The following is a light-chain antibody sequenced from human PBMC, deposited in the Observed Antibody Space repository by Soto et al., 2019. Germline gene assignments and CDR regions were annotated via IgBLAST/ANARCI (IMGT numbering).Light chain of an antibody. J-gene: IGKJ1*01. CDR3: QQTFSILPWT. V-gene: IGKV1-39*01. Sequence: DIQLTQSPSSLTASVGDRVTITCRASQTIRAYLNWYQQKPGMAPQLLIYAASSVQSGVPSRFSGSGSGTDLTLTISSLQPEDFATYYCQQTFSILPWTFGPGTKVE. CDR2: AAS. CDR1: QTIRAY.